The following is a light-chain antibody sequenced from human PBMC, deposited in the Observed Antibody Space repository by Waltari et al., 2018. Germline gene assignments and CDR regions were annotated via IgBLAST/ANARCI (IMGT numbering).Light chain of an antibody. CDR2: GAS. CDR3: QQYNNWPGYT. Sequence: TLSVSPGERATLSCRASQSVSSNLAWYQQKPGQAPRLLIYGASTRATGIPARFSGSGSGTEFTLTISSLQSEDFAVYYCQQYNNWPGYTFGQGTKLEIK. CDR1: QSVSSN. V-gene: IGKV3-15*01. J-gene: IGKJ2*01.